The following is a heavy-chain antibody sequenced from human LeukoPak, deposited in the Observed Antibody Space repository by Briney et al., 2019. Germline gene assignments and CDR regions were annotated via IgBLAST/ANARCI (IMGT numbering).Heavy chain of an antibody. CDR3: ARQYDYVWGSYRPNFDY. D-gene: IGHD3-16*02. CDR2: ISHDGSNK. V-gene: IGHV3-30-3*01. J-gene: IGHJ4*02. CDR1: GGSISSSS. Sequence: LSLTCTVSGGSISSSSYYWGWIRQPPGKGLEWVAVISHDGSNKYYADSVKGRFTISRDNSKNTLYLQMNSLRAEDTAVYYCARQYDYVWGSYRPNFDYWGQGTLVTVSS.